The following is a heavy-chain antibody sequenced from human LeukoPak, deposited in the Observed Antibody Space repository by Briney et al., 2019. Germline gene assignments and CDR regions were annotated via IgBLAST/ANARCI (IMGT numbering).Heavy chain of an antibody. V-gene: IGHV3-7*05. D-gene: IGHD2-2*01. CDR3: ARDAPVVVGLKGDFDY. Sequence: GGSLRLSCAASGFSFISYLMSWVRQAPGKGLEWVANIKQDGSEQYYVDSVKGRFTISRDNAKNSLYLQMNSLRVEDTAVYYCARDAPVVVGLKGDFDYWGQGTLVTVSS. CDR1: GFSFISYL. CDR2: IKQDGSEQ. J-gene: IGHJ4*02.